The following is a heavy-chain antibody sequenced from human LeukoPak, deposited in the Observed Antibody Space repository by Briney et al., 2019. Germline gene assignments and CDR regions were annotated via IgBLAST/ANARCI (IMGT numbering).Heavy chain of an antibody. CDR2: LFDSVNT. CDR1: GGSISRLH. V-gene: IGHV4-59*11. D-gene: IGHD5-18*01. Sequence: EASETLSLTCTVSGGSISRLHWRWLTQPPGKGLEGIAYLFDSVNTKDNPSHQSRLTLSADTSKNQFSLRLSSVTAADTAVDYCATIKRGSIFGYFDFWGQGIKVTVSS. J-gene: IGHJ4*02. CDR3: ATIKRGSIFGYFDF.